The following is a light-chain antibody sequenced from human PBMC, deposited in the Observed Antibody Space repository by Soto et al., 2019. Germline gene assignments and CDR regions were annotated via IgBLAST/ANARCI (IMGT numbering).Light chain of an antibody. J-gene: IGKJ1*01. CDR2: AVS. V-gene: IGKV3D-20*02. CDR3: QERTGWPPWT. CDR1: QSVSSGF. Sequence: EIVLTQSPGTLSLSPGERATLSCRAIQSVSSGFLAWYQQKPGQAPRLLIYAVSSRATGIPDRFSGSGSGTDFTLTISRLELEDFAVYYCQERTGWPPWTFGQGTKVDIK.